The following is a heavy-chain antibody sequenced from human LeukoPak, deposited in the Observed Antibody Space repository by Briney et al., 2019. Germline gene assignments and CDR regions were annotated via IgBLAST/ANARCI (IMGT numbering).Heavy chain of an antibody. V-gene: IGHV3-30*04. J-gene: IGHJ6*03. CDR1: GFTFSTYA. CDR2: ISYDGSNK. D-gene: IGHD6-19*01. CDR3: ARVALAGTYDYYYMDV. Sequence: GRSLRLSCAASGFTFSTYAMHWVRQAPGKGLEWVAVISYDGSNKYYADSVKGRFTISRDNSKNTLYPQMNSLRPEDTAVYYCARVALAGTYDYYYMDVWGKGTTVTVSS.